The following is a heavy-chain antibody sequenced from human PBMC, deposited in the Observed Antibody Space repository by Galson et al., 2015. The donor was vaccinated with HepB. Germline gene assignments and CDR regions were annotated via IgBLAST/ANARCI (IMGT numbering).Heavy chain of an antibody. CDR3: ARDLASIISGGGLLGGGEEYYYYGMDV. V-gene: IGHV1-18*04. D-gene: IGHD3-16*01. CDR1: GYTFTSYG. Sequence: SVKVSCKASGYTFTSYGISWVRQAPGQGLEWMGWISAYNGNTNYAQKLQGRVTMTTDTSTSTAYMELRSLRSDDTAVYYCARDLASIISGGGLLGGGEEYYYYGMDVWGQGTTVTVSS. CDR2: ISAYNGNT. J-gene: IGHJ6*02.